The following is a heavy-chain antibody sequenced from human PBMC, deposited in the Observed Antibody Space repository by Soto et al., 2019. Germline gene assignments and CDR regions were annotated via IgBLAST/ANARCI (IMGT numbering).Heavy chain of an antibody. CDR1: GGSISSSSYY. D-gene: IGHD3-9*01. CDR2: IYYSGST. CDR3: ARHSRLHYDILTGYYYFDY. Sequence: QLQLQESGPGLVKPSETLSLTCTVSGGSISSSSYYWGWIRQPPGKGLEWIGSIYYSGSTYYNTSLKSRVTTSVHTSKNRFSLKLSSVTAAATAVYYCARHSRLHYDILTGYYYFDYWGQGTLVTVSS. J-gene: IGHJ4*02. V-gene: IGHV4-39*01.